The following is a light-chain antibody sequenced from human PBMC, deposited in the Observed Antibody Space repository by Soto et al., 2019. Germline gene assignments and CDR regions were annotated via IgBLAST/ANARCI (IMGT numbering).Light chain of an antibody. CDR3: QKYNNWPRT. CDR2: GES. J-gene: IGKJ1*01. CDR1: QSVSSN. Sequence: EIVMTQSPATLSVSPGERATLSCRASQSVSSNLAWYQQKPGQAPRLLIYGESTRATGIPARFSGSGSGTELNLTISRLQSEDFAVYYCQKYNNWPRTFGQGTKVDIK. V-gene: IGKV3-15*01.